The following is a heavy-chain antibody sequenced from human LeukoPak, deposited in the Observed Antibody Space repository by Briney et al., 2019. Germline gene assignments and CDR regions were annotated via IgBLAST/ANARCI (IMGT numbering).Heavy chain of an antibody. D-gene: IGHD3-9*01. J-gene: IGHJ4*02. Sequence: ASVKVSCKASGYTFIGYYMHWVRQAPGQGLEWMGWINPSSGGTNYAQNFQGRVTMTRDTSISTAYMDLSRLRSDDTAVYYCARGLRYFDWLLYFDYWGQGTLVTVS. CDR2: INPSSGGT. CDR1: GYTFIGYY. CDR3: ARGLRYFDWLLYFDY. V-gene: IGHV1-2*02.